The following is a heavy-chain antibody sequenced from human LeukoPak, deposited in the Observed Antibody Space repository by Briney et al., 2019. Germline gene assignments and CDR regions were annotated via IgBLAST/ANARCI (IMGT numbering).Heavy chain of an antibody. CDR1: GFTFSSYA. V-gene: IGHV3-30*04. CDR2: ISYDGSNK. D-gene: IGHD2-15*01. Sequence: PARSLRLSCAASGFTFSSYAMHWVRQAPGKGLEWVAVISYDGSNKYYADSVKGRFTISRDNSKNTLYLQMNSLRAEDTAVYYCARGCGVGSCYLQLDYWGQGTLVTVSS. J-gene: IGHJ4*01. CDR3: ARGCGVGSCYLQLDY.